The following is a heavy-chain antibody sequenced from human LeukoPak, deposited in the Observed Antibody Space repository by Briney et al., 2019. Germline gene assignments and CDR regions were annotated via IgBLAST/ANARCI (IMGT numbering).Heavy chain of an antibody. J-gene: IGHJ3*02. V-gene: IGHV4-38-2*01. CDR3: ARRGSYYRAFDI. Sequence: PSETLSLTCAVSGYSISSGYYWGWIRQPPGKGLEWIGSICHSGSTYYNPSLKSRVTISVDTSKNQFSLKLSSVTAADTAVYYCARRGSYYRAFDIWGQGTMVTVSS. CDR2: ICHSGST. D-gene: IGHD1-26*01. CDR1: GYSISSGYY.